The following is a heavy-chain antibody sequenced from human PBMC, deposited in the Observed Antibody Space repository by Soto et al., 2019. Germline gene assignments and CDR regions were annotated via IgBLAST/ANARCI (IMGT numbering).Heavy chain of an antibody. CDR2: IYFGGRS. V-gene: IGHV4-31*03. CDR3: AKEIRE. CDR1: GGSISNGGHY. Sequence: QVQLQESGPGLVKPSQTLSLTCTVSGGSISNGGHYWTWIRQHPGKGLEWIGYIYFGGRSLYNPSLRSRISMSVDASKNQFSLTMSSLTAADTAVYYCAKEIREWGQGTLVTVSS. D-gene: IGHD3-10*01. J-gene: IGHJ4*02.